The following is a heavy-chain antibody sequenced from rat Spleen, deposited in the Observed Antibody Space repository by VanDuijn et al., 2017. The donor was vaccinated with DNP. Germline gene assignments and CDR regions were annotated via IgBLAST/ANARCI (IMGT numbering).Heavy chain of an antibody. CDR1: GFTFSGYW. CDR2: INTDGDTT. Sequence: EVQLVESGGGLVQPGRSLKLSCAASGFTFSGYWMYWIRQAPGKGLEWVASINTDGDTTYYRDSVRGRFTISRDNAKYTLYLQMNSLRSEDTATYYCARDNYGGYYWGHGVMVTVSS. D-gene: IGHD1-11*01. J-gene: IGHJ2*01. V-gene: IGHV5-58*01. CDR3: ARDNYGGYY.